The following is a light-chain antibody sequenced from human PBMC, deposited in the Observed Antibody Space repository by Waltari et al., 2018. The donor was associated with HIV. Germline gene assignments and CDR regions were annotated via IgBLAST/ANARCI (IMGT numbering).Light chain of an antibody. V-gene: IGLV2-23*02. Sequence: QSALTQPASVSGSPGQSITPSCSGPWSDIGSYALVPCYQHFPGKAPKRILYDVNERPSGVSPRYSGSKSGNTASLVISGLQSEDEADYYCCSYAGSGTFVVFGGGTRLTV. CDR2: DVN. J-gene: IGLJ3*02. CDR1: WSDIGSYAL. CDR3: CSYAGSGTFVV.